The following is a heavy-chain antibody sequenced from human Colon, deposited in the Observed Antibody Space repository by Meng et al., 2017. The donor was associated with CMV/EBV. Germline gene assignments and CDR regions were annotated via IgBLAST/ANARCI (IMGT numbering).Heavy chain of an antibody. J-gene: IGHJ4*02. CDR3: ARGRYSGYFDY. CDR1: GGSFRGYR. Sequence: LTCDVYGGSFRGYRWSWIRQSPGKGLEWIGEINQSGNTNYNPSLKSRLIISLDTSKNQFSLKSTSVTAADTGVYYCARGRYSGYFDYWGQGTLVTVSS. CDR2: INQSGNT. D-gene: IGHD5-12*01. V-gene: IGHV4-34*01.